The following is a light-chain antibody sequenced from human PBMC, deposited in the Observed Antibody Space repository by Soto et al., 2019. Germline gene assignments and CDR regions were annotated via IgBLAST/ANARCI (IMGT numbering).Light chain of an antibody. J-gene: IGLJ2*01. Sequence: QSVLTQPPSVSAAPGQTVTISCSGSSSNIGNNYVSWYQQLPGTAPKLLIYDNNKRPSGIPDLFSGSKSGTSSTLGITGLQTGDEADYYCGTWDSSLSAVVFGGGTKLTVL. CDR3: GTWDSSLSAVV. V-gene: IGLV1-51*01. CDR2: DNN. CDR1: SSNIGNNY.